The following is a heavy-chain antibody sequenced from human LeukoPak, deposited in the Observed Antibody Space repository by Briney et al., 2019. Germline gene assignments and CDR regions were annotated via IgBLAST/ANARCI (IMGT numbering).Heavy chain of an antibody. CDR1: GYSFTNNS. CDR2: INGYNDIT. D-gene: IGHD1-26*01. CDR3: ALGQSYILDY. V-gene: IGHV1-18*01. J-gene: IGHJ4*02. Sequence: ASVNVSCNASGYSFTNNSLSWVRQPPGQGPEWMGWINGYNDITNYAQKFQGRVTMTTDTSTSTAYMELRSLRSDDTAVYYCALGQSYILDYWGQETLVTVSS.